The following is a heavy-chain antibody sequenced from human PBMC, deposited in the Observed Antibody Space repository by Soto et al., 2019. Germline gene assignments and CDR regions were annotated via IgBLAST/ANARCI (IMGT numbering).Heavy chain of an antibody. J-gene: IGHJ6*02. CDR3: ARDSAAGTNYYGLDV. D-gene: IGHD6-13*01. CDR1: GFTFSDYY. Sequence: LRLSCAASGFTFSDYYMSWIRQAPGKGLEWVSYISRSSTYTDYGDSVKGRFTISRDNAKNSLYLQMNSLRAEDTAVYYCARDSAAGTNYYGLDVWGQGTTVTVSS. CDR2: ISRSSTYT. V-gene: IGHV3-11*06.